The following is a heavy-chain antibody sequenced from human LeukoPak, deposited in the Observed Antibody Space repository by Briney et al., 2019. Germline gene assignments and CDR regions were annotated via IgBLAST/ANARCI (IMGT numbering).Heavy chain of an antibody. V-gene: IGHV4-59*01. J-gene: IGHJ4*02. Sequence: TPSETLSLTCTVSGGSISSYYWSWIRQPPGKGLEWIGYIYYSGSTNYNPSLKSRVTISVDTSKNQFSLKLSSVTAADTAVYYCARGYSNSLGRLAPDYWGQGTLVTVSS. D-gene: IGHD4-11*01. CDR3: ARGYSNSLGRLAPDY. CDR2: IYYSGST. CDR1: GGSISSYY.